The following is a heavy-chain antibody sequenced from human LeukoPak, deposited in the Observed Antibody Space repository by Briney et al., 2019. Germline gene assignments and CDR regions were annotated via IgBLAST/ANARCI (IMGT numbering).Heavy chain of an antibody. CDR1: GGSFSGYY. Sequence: SETLSLTCAVYGGSFSGYYWSWIRQPPGKGLEWVGEINHSGSTHYNPSLKSRVTISVDTSKNQFSLKLSSVTAADTAVYYCARGPVLGFWSGYSSPIDYWGQGTLVTVSS. J-gene: IGHJ4*02. D-gene: IGHD3-3*01. CDR2: INHSGST. CDR3: ARGPVLGFWSGYSSPIDY. V-gene: IGHV4-34*01.